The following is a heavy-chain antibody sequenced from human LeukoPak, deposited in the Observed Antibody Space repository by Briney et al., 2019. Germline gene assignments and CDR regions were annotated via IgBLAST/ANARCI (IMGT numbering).Heavy chain of an antibody. CDR2: IYTSGST. V-gene: IGHV4-4*07. CDR3: AREAFGEYLDY. J-gene: IGHJ4*02. Sequence: SETLSLTCAVYGGSFSGYYWSWIRQPPGKGLEWIGRIYTSGSTNYNPSLKSRVTMSVDTSKNQFSLKLSSVTAADTAVYYCAREAFGEYLDYWGQGTLVTVSS. CDR1: GGSFSGYY. D-gene: IGHD3-10*01.